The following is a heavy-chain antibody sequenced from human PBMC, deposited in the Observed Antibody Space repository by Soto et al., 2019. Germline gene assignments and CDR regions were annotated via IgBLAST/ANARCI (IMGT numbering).Heavy chain of an antibody. J-gene: IGHJ4*02. Sequence: QVQLQESGPGLLKPSETLSLTCTVSGDSFTNTNWWSWVRQSPGQGLEWIGEIYHSGATNYNPSLKSRLTMSIDKSKNEFSLKLNSVTAADTAVYYCAKRSLRRLRCLETHWGQGTLVTVSS. V-gene: IGHV4-4*02. CDR1: GDSFTNTNW. D-gene: IGHD3-3*01. CDR3: AKRSLRRLRCLETH. CDR2: IYHSGAT.